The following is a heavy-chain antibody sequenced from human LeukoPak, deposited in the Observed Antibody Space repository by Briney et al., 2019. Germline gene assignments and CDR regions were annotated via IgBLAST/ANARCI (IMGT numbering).Heavy chain of an antibody. CDR3: TTGRY. CDR2: IESRADGGTT. J-gene: IGHJ4*02. CDR1: GFTCSNAW. V-gene: IGHV3-15*04. Sequence: GGSLRLACAGSGFTCSNAWMNWVRQAPGKGLEWVGQIESRADGGTTDYAAPVRGRFAISRDDSKNTLFLHMSSLETEDTAVYYCTTGRYWGQGTLVIVSS.